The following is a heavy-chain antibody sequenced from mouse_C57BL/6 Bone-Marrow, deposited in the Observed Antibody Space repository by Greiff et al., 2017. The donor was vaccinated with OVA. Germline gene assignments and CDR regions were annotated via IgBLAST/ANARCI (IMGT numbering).Heavy chain of an antibody. V-gene: IGHV5-6*01. D-gene: IGHD1-1*01. J-gene: IGHJ2*01. CDR1: GFTFSSYG. CDR2: ISSGGSYT. Sequence: EVKVVESGGDLVKPGGSLKLSCAASGFTFSSYGMSWVRQTPDKRLEWVATISSGGSYTYYPDSVKGRFTISRDNAKNTLYLQMSSRKSEDTAMYYCARLTTVVGYWGQGTTLTVSS. CDR3: ARLTTVVGY.